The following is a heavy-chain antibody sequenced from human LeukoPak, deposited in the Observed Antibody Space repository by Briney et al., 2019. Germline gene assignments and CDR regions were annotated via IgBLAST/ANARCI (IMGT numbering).Heavy chain of an antibody. CDR2: ISASGTST. Sequence: GGSLRLSCEVSGFTFNTYGMSWVRQGPGKGLEWVSAISASGTSTYNADSVKGRFTISRDNAKNSLCLQMNSLRAEDTAVYYCARGNSPKWELLGWFDPWGQGTLVTVSS. V-gene: IGHV3-21*01. CDR1: GFTFNTYG. J-gene: IGHJ5*02. CDR3: ARGNSPKWELLGWFDP. D-gene: IGHD1-26*01.